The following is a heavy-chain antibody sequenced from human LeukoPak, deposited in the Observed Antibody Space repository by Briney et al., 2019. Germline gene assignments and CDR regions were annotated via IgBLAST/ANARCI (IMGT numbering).Heavy chain of an antibody. D-gene: IGHD3-3*01. CDR1: GGSISSSSYY. CDR2: IYYSGST. V-gene: IGHV4-39*07. J-gene: IGHJ5*02. Sequence: SETLSLTCTVSGGSISSSSYYWGWIRQPPGKGLEWIGSIYYSGSTYYSPSLKSRVTISVDTSRNQFSLKLSSVTAADTAVYYCASNNFWSGYYTGWFDPWGQGTLVTVSS. CDR3: ASNNFWSGYYTGWFDP.